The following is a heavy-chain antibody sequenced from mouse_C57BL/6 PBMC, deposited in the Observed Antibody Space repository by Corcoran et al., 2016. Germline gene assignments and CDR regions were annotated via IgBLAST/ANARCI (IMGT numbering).Heavy chain of an antibody. CDR3: ARQQIYYVNPNAMDY. V-gene: IGHV1-84*01. D-gene: IGHD2-1*01. CDR2: IYPGSGNT. Sequence: QIQLQQSVPELVKPGASVKISCKASGYTFTDDSINWVKQRPGQGLERIGWIYPGSGNTKYNEKFKGKATLTVETSSSTAYIQLNSLTSEDSAVYFCARQQIYYVNPNAMDYWGQGTSVTVSS. CDR1: GYTFTDDS. J-gene: IGHJ4*01.